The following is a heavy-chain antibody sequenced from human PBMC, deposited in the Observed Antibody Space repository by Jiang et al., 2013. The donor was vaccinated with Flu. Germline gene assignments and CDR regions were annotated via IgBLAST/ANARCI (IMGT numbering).Heavy chain of an antibody. CDR2: GRST. V-gene: IGHV3-23*01. Sequence: GRSTYYADSVKGRATISRDNSKSTLYLQLNSPRAEDTAVYYCATDRLSDWGQGTPGHRLL. CDR3: ATDRLSD. J-gene: IGHJ1*01.